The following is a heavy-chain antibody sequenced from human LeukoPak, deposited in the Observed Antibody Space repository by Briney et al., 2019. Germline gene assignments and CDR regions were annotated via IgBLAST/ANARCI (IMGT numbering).Heavy chain of an antibody. J-gene: IGHJ4*02. CDR3: ARPSGYGITGTTPLGY. CDR2: IYPGDSDT. V-gene: IGHV5-51*01. Sequence: GESLKTSCKGSGYSFTSYWIGWVRQMPGKGLEWMGIIYPGDSDTRYSPSFQGQVTISADKSISTAYLQWSSLKASDTAMYYCARPSGYGITGTTPLGYWGQGTLVTVSS. CDR1: GYSFTSYW. D-gene: IGHD1-7*01.